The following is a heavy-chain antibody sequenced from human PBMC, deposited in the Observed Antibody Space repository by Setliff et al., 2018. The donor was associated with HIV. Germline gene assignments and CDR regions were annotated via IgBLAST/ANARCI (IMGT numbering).Heavy chain of an antibody. Sequence: ASVKVSCKASGYTFTDYYIHWVRQAPGQGLEWMGWINPNSSDTNYAQKVQGRVTMTRDTSISTAYMDLSRLRSDDTAVYYCARRVPPIPSGDLDYWGQGTLVTVSS. CDR3: ARRVPPIPSGDLDY. D-gene: IGHD4-17*01. CDR1: GYTFTDYY. CDR2: INPNSSDT. V-gene: IGHV1-2*02. J-gene: IGHJ4*02.